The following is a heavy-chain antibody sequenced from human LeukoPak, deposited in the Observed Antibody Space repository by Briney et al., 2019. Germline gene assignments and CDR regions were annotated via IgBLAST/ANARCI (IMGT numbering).Heavy chain of an antibody. J-gene: IGHJ4*02. CDR3: ARYGDYAGLYYFDY. CDR2: IYHSGST. CDR1: GGSISSGGYS. Sequence: SQTLSLTCAVSGGSISSGGYSWSWIRQPPGKGLEWIGYIYHSGSTYYNPCLKSRVTISVDRSKNQISLKLSSVTAADTAVYYCARYGDYAGLYYFDYWGQGTLVTVSS. V-gene: IGHV4-30-2*01. D-gene: IGHD4-17*01.